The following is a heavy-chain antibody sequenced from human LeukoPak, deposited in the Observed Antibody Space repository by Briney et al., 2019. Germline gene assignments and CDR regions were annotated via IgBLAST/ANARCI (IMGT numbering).Heavy chain of an antibody. CDR3: AKDQEITMIVVVGPFDY. D-gene: IGHD3-22*01. Sequence: PGGSLRLSCAASGFTFSSYGMHWVRQAPGKGPEWVAVILYDGSNKYYADSVKGRFTISRDNSKNTLYLQMNSLRAEDTAVYYCAKDQEITMIVVVGPFDYWGQGTLVTVSS. J-gene: IGHJ4*02. CDR2: ILYDGSNK. CDR1: GFTFSSYG. V-gene: IGHV3-30*18.